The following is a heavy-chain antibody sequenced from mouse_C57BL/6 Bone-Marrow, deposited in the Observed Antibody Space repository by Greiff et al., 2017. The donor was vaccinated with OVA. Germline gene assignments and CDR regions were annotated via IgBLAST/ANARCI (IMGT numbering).Heavy chain of an antibody. CDR2: INSDGGST. Sequence: EVQLVESGGGLVQPGESLKLSCESNEYEFPSHDMSWVRKTPEKRLELVAAINSDGGSTYYPDTMERRFIISRDNTKKTLYLQMSSLRSEDTAVYYCARADYYGSSYEDWYFDVWGTGTTVTVSS. J-gene: IGHJ1*03. CDR3: ARADYYGSSYEDWYFDV. V-gene: IGHV5-2*01. D-gene: IGHD1-1*01. CDR1: EYEFPSHD.